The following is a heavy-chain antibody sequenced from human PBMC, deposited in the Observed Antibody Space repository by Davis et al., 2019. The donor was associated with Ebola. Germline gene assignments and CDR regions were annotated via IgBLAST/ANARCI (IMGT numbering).Heavy chain of an antibody. J-gene: IGHJ5*02. CDR2: ISAYNGNT. V-gene: IGHV1-18*01. CDR1: GYTFTSYG. Sequence: AASVKVSCKASGYTFTSYGISWVRQAPGQGLEWMGWISAYNGNTNYAQKLQGRVTMTTDTSTSTAYMELRSLRSDDTAVYYCARGGSSSWYVGWFDPWGQGTLVTVSS. D-gene: IGHD6-13*01. CDR3: ARGGSSSWYVGWFDP.